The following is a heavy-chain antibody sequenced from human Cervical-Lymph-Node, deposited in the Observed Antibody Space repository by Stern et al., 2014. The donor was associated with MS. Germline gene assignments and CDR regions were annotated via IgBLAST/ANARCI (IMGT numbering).Heavy chain of an antibody. CDR2: IWYDGIKK. J-gene: IGHJ6*02. CDR3: VRDGGGFGLGEYYYATDV. Sequence: VQLVESGGGVVQPGRSLRLSCATSGFTFSSYGMHWVRLAPGKGLEWVAVIWYDGIKKYYVDSVKGRFTISRDNSKDTLYLQMNNLRVEDTAVYYCVRDGGGFGLGEYYYATDVWGQGITVTVSS. D-gene: IGHD3-10*01. V-gene: IGHV3-33*01. CDR1: GFTFSSYG.